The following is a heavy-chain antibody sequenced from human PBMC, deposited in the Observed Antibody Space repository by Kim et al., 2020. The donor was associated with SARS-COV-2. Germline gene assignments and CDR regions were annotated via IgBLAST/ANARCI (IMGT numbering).Heavy chain of an antibody. Sequence: SETLSLTCTVSGGSISSSSYYWGWIRQPPGKGLEWIGSIYYSGSTYYNPSLKSRVTISVDTSKNQFSLKLSSVTAADTAVYYCARRFAMITFGGVIVHDAFDIWGQGTMVTVSS. CDR3: ARRFAMITFGGVIVHDAFDI. V-gene: IGHV4-39*01. CDR1: GGSISSSSYY. J-gene: IGHJ3*02. D-gene: IGHD3-16*02. CDR2: IYYSGST.